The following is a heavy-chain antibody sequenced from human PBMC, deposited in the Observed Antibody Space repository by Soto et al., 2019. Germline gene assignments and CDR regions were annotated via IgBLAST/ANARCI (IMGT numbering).Heavy chain of an antibody. CDR2: INAGNGNT. J-gene: IGHJ4*02. CDR1: GYTFTVYA. CDR3: ARDSDFWSGYLPPVVFDY. Sequence: GASVKVSCKASGYTFTVYAMHWVRQAPGQRLEWMGWINAGNGNTKYSQKFQGRFTITRDTSASTAYMELRSLRSDDTAVYYCARDSDFWSGYLPPVVFDYWGQGTLVTVSS. D-gene: IGHD3-3*01. V-gene: IGHV1-3*01.